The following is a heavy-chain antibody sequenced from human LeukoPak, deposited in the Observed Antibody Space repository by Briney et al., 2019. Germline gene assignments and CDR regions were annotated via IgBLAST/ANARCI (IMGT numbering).Heavy chain of an antibody. J-gene: IGHJ4*02. CDR2: ISWNSGSI. V-gene: IGHV3-9*03. CDR1: GFTFDDYA. Sequence: PGGSLRLSCAASGFTFDDYAMHWVRQAPGKGLEWVSGISWNSGSIDYADSVKGRFTISRDNAKNSLYLQMNSLRAEDMALYYCAKADYSSGWYYFDYWRQGTLVSVPS. D-gene: IGHD6-19*01. CDR3: AKADYSSGWYYFDY.